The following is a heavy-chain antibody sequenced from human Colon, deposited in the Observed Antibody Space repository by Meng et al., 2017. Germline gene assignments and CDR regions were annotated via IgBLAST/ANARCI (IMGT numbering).Heavy chain of an antibody. CDR2: IIPIFGTP. Sequence: VQLVQSGAEVKKPGSSVKVSCKASGGPFTYFAFSWVRQAPGQGLEWVGGIIPIFGTPHYAQKFHGRVTITADKSTNTAYMELSSLRSEDTAVYYCARWDNSGYYFDYWGQGTLVTVSS. J-gene: IGHJ4*02. CDR1: GGPFTYFA. V-gene: IGHV1-69*06. CDR3: ARWDNSGYYFDY. D-gene: IGHD3-22*01.